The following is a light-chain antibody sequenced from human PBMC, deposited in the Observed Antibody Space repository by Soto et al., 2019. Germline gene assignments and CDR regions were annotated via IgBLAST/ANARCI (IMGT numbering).Light chain of an antibody. J-gene: IGLJ2*01. CDR3: TSYTTATTLA. CDR2: GVN. Sequence: QSALTQPASVSGSPGQSITISCTGTRSDIGAYNYVSWFQQYAGKAPKCVIYGVNNRPSGLSNRFSGSKSGNMASLSISGLQAEDEAYYYCTSYTTATTLALGGGTKLTVL. CDR1: RSDIGAYNY. V-gene: IGLV2-14*01.